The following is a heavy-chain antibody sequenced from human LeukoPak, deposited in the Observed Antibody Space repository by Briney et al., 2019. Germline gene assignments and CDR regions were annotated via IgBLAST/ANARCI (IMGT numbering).Heavy chain of an antibody. CDR2: INHSGST. CDR3: ARLGRRDGYNSDY. V-gene: IGHV4-34*01. CDR1: GGSFSGYY. J-gene: IGHJ4*02. Sequence: PSETLSLTCAVYGGSFSGYYWSWIRQPPGKGLEWIGEINHSGSTYYNPSLKSRVTISVDTSKNQFSLKLSSVTAADTAVYYCARLGRRDGYNSDYWGQGTLVTVSS. D-gene: IGHD5-24*01.